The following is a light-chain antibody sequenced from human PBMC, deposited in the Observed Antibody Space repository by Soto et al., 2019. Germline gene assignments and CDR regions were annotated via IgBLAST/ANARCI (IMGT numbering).Light chain of an antibody. CDR3: NSSTSSSTLPYV. V-gene: IGLV2-14*01. CDR1: SSDVGGYNY. J-gene: IGLJ1*01. CDR2: DVS. Sequence: QSALTQPASVSGSPGQSITVSCTGTSSDVGGYNYVSWYQQHPGKAPKVMIYDVSKRPSGVSNRFSGSKSGNTASLTISGLHAEDEADYYCNSSTSSSTLPYVFGAGTKLTVL.